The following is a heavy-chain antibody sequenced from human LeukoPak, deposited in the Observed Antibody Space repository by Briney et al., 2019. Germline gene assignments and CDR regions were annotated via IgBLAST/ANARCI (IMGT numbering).Heavy chain of an antibody. D-gene: IGHD1-26*01. V-gene: IGHV3-23*01. Sequence: QTGGSLRLSGAGSGFTFSNYAMTWVRQDPGKGLQWVSAINNNGGSTYYADSVRGRFTISRDNSKNTVYLQMNSLRVDDTAVYFCASAIGSPRDYWGQGTLVTVSS. J-gene: IGHJ4*02. CDR2: INNNGGST. CDR3: ASAIGSPRDY. CDR1: GFTFSNYA.